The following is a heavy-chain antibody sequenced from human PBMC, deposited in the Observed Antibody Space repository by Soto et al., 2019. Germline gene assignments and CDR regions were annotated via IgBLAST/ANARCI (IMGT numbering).Heavy chain of an antibody. CDR3: ARGSWGYSSSWYIDY. CDR1: GGSFSGYY. V-gene: IGHV4-34*01. CDR2: INHSGST. Sequence: ASETLSLTCAVYGGSFSGYYWSWIRQPPGKGLEWIGEINHSGSTNYNPSLKSRVTISVDTSKNQFSLKLSSVTAADTAVYYCARGSWGYSSSWYIDYWGQGTLVTVSS. J-gene: IGHJ4*02. D-gene: IGHD6-13*01.